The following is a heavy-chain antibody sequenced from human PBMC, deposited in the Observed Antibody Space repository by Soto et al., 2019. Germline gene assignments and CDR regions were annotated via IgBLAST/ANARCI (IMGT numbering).Heavy chain of an antibody. CDR3: ARGWCEYSGPHDY. D-gene: IGHD5-12*01. CDR2: ISSTGSTI. V-gene: IGHV3-11*01. J-gene: IGHJ4*02. CDR1: GFTFSDYY. Sequence: QVQLVESGGGLVKPGGSLRLSCVGSGFTFSDYYMSWIRQAPGKGLEWVSYISSTGSTIYYADSVKGRFTTSRDNAKNALYLQLNSLRVEDTAMDYCARGWCEYSGPHDYWGQGTLVTASS.